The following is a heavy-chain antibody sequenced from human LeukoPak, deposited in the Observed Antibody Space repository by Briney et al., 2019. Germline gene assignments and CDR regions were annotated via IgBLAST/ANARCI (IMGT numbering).Heavy chain of an antibody. V-gene: IGHV2-70*04. D-gene: IGHD4-23*01. Sequence: SGPALVKPTQTLTLTCTFSGFSISTNGMRVSWIRQPPGKALEWLARIDWDDDKFYSTSLKTRLTISKDTSKNQVVLTMTNMDPVDTATYYCARSSSGGKDFDYWGQGTLVTVSS. CDR2: IDWDDDK. J-gene: IGHJ4*02. CDR1: GFSISTNGMR. CDR3: ARSSSGGKDFDY.